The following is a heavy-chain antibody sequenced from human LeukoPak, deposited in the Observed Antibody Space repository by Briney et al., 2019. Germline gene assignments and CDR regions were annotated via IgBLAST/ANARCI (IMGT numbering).Heavy chain of an antibody. Sequence: GGSLRLSCAASGFTFSSYSMNWVRQAPGKGLEWVSSISSSSSYIYYADSVKGRFTISRDNAKNSLYLQMNSLRAEDTAVYYCARDQGIGIAVAGTDAFDIWGQGTMVTVSS. CDR2: ISSSSSYI. D-gene: IGHD6-19*01. V-gene: IGHV3-21*01. CDR1: GFTFSSYS. CDR3: ARDQGIGIAVAGTDAFDI. J-gene: IGHJ3*02.